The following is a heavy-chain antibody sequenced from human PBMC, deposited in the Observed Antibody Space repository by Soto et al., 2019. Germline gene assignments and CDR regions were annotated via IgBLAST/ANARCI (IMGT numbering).Heavy chain of an antibody. CDR1: GGSISSYY. D-gene: IGHD4-17*01. CDR2: IYYSGST. J-gene: IGHJ6*03. CDR3: ARLKSTVIYHYYYMDV. V-gene: IGHV4-59*08. Sequence: SETLSLTCTVSGGSISSYYWSWIRQPPGEGLEWIGYIYYSGSTNYNPSLKSRVTISVDTSKNQFSLKLSSVTAADTAVYYCARLKSTVIYHYYYMDVWGKGTTVTVSS.